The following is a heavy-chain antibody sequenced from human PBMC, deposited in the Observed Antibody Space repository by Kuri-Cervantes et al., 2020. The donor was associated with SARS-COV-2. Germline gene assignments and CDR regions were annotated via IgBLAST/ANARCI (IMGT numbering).Heavy chain of an antibody. J-gene: IGHJ5*01. CDR1: GFSFSSYA. V-gene: IGHV3-64D*08. CDR3: VKDRVGVQDS. Sequence: GGSLRLSCSASGFSFSSYAMHWVRQPPGKGLEYVSAISSNGGSTYYADSVKGRFTISRDNSKSTLYLQMSSLRAEDTAVYYCVKDRVGVQDSWGQGTQVTVSS. CDR2: ISSNGGST. D-gene: IGHD2-21*01.